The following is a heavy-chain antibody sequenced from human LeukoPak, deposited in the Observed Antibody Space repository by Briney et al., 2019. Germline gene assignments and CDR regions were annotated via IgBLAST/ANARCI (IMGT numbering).Heavy chain of an antibody. Sequence: SVKVSCKASGGTFSSYAISWVRQAPGQGLEWMGGIILIFGTANYAQKFQGRVTITADESTSTAYMELSSLRSEDTAVYYCARIPVAGTFYFDYWGQGTLVTVSS. V-gene: IGHV1-69*13. D-gene: IGHD6-19*01. J-gene: IGHJ4*02. CDR2: IILIFGTA. CDR1: GGTFSSYA. CDR3: ARIPVAGTFYFDY.